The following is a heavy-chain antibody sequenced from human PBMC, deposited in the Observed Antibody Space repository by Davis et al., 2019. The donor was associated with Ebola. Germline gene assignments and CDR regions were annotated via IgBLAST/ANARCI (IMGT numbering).Heavy chain of an antibody. CDR1: GYTFNSHG. V-gene: IGHV1-18*01. J-gene: IGHJ4*02. CDR3: ARRDCGSDCYFEY. CDR2: ISAYNGHT. Sequence: ASVKVSCKASGYTFNSHGISWVRQAPGQGLEWMAWISAYNGHTNYAQKFQGRLTLTTDTSTSTVYMELRSLTSDDTAEYYCARRDCGSDCYFEYWGQGTLVTVSS. D-gene: IGHD2-21*01.